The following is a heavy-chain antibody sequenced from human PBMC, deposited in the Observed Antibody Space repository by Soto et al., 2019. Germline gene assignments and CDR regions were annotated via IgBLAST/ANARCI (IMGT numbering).Heavy chain of an antibody. CDR2: ISGSGGST. V-gene: IGHV3-23*01. CDR3: AKDLVHYDMILLFDY. J-gene: IGHJ4*02. CDR1: GFTFSSYA. D-gene: IGHD3-22*01. Sequence: PGGSLRLSCAASGFTFSSYAMSWVRQAPGKGLEWVSAISGSGGSTYYADSVKGRFTISRDNSKNTLYLQMNSLRAEDTAVYYCAKDLVHYDMILLFDYWGQGTLVTVSS.